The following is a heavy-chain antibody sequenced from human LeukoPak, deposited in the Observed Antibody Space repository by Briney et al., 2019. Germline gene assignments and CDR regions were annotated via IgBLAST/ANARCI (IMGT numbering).Heavy chain of an antibody. CDR1: GGSISSSGW. CDR3: ARDLYYGSGVIGGY. V-gene: IGHV4-4*02. Sequence: PSETLSLTCAVSGGSISSSGWWSWVRQPPGKGLEWIGEVFHDGSPNYNPSFRGRVTILVDKSKNQFSLKLSSVTAADTAVYYCARDLYYGSGVIGGYWGQGTLVTVSS. CDR2: VFHDGSP. J-gene: IGHJ4*02. D-gene: IGHD3-10*01.